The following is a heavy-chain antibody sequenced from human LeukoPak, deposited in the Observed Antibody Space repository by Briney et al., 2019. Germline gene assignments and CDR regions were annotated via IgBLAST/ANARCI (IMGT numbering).Heavy chain of an antibody. CDR1: GYTFTGYY. CDR3: ATLSGVRSD. J-gene: IGHJ4*02. V-gene: IGHV1-2*02. D-gene: IGHD3-10*02. Sequence: ASVKVSCKASGYTFTGYYIHWVRQAPGQGLEWMGWINPDSGGTNYAQKFQGRVTMTRDTSINTAYMELIRLRSDDTAVYYCATLSGVRSDWGQGTLVTVSS. CDR2: INPDSGGT.